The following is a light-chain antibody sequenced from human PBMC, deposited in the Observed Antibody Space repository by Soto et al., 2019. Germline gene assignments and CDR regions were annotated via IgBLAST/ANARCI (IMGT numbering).Light chain of an antibody. CDR3: QHYGSSLYT. CDR2: GAS. J-gene: IGKJ2*01. V-gene: IGKV3-20*01. Sequence: IVLTQSPGTLSVSPGERATLSCRASQNFASTYLAWYQQKPGQPPRLLIYGASSRATGIPHRFSGSGSGTDFTLTISRLEPEDFAVYYCQHYGSSLYTFGQGTKLEIK. CDR1: QNFASTY.